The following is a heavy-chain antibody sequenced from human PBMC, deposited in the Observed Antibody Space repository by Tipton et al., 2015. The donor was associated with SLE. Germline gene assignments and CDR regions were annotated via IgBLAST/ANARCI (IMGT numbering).Heavy chain of an antibody. J-gene: IGHJ4*02. CDR3: ATLGPWDY. V-gene: IGHV4-61*09. CDR1: GGSISSGSYY. Sequence: TLSLTCTVSGGSISSGSYYWSWIRQPAGKGLEWIGEINHSGSTNYNPSLKSRVTISVDTSKNQFSLKLSSVTAADTAVYYCATLGPWDYWGQGTLVTVSS. CDR2: INHSGST. D-gene: IGHD7-27*01.